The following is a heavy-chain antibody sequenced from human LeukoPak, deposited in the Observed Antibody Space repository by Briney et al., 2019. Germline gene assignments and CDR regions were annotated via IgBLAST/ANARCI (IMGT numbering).Heavy chain of an antibody. D-gene: IGHD5-18*01. CDR1: GFTFSTSA. CDR3: ARDLGGGYGYFDY. Sequence: GVLRLSCAPSGFTFSTSAMSWVRQAPGKGLEWVSAITGSGGRTYYADSVQGRFTISRDISKSTLYLQMNSLRAEDTAVFYCARDLGGGYGYFDYWGQGVLVTVSS. CDR2: ITGSGGRT. V-gene: IGHV3-23*01. J-gene: IGHJ4*02.